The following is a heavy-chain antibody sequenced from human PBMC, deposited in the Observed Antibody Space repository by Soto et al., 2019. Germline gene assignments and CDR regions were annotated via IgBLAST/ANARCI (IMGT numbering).Heavy chain of an antibody. V-gene: IGHV1-46*01. CDR2: INPSGGST. D-gene: IGHD4-17*01. Sequence: ASVKVSCKASGYTFTSYYMHWVRQAPGQGLEWMGIINPSGGSTSYAQKFQGRVTMTRDTSTSTVYMELSSLRSEYTAVYYCARSDYGDYVGFDPWGQGTLVTVSS. J-gene: IGHJ5*02. CDR3: ARSDYGDYVGFDP. CDR1: GYTFTSYY.